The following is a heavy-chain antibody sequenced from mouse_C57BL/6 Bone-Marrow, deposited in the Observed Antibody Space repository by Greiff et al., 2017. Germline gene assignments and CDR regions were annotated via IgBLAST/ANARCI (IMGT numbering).Heavy chain of an antibody. CDR1: GFSFTSSG. V-gene: IGHV2-2*01. Sequence: QVQLKESGPGLVQPSQSLSITCTVSGFSFTSSGVHWVRQSPGKGLEWLGVIWSGGSTDYNAAFISRLSISKDNTKSQVFFKMNSLQAEDTAIYYCARDYGSSYDWDVDVGGTGTTVTVSS. CDR2: IWSGGST. D-gene: IGHD1-1*01. J-gene: IGHJ1*03. CDR3: ARDYGSSYDWDVDV.